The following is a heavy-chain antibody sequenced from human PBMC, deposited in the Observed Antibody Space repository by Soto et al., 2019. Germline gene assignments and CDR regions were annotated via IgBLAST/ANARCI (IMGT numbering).Heavy chain of an antibody. CDR1: GFTLTNVW. D-gene: IGHD5-18*01. Sequence: EVQLVESGGGLVNPGESLRLSCAVSGFTLTNVWMNWVRQAPGKGLEWVGRIRSISDGGTTDYAVAVRGRFTISRHYSDNSLDLQMNTLKTEDTAVYYCRKGYGQHFESWGQGTLVTVSS. V-gene: IGHV3-15*07. CDR2: IRSISDGGTT. CDR3: RKGYGQHFES. J-gene: IGHJ4*02.